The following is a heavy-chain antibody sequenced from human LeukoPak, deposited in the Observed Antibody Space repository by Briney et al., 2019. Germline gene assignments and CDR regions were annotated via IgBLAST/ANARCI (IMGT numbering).Heavy chain of an antibody. CDR1: GFTVSSNY. CDR3: ARVFLYDSSGYYSPAFDY. V-gene: IGHV3-66*01. Sequence: GGTLRLSCAASGFTVSSNYMSWVRQAPGKGLEWVSVIYSGGSTYYSDSSKGRCTISRDNYKKTLYLQMNRLRAEDTAVYYCARVFLYDSSGYYSPAFDYWGQGTLVTVSS. J-gene: IGHJ4*02. CDR2: IYSGGST. D-gene: IGHD3-22*01.